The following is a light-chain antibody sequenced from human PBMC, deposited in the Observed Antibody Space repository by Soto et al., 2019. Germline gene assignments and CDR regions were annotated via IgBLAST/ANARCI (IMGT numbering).Light chain of an antibody. CDR3: CSYAGSSTYV. CDR1: SSDVGSYNL. J-gene: IGLJ1*01. Sequence: QSALTQPASVSGSPGQSITISCTGTSSDVGSYNLVSWYQQHPGKAPKLMIYEGSKRPSGASNRFSGSKSGNTASLTISGLQAEDEAEYYCCSYAGSSTYVFGTGTKLTVL. V-gene: IGLV2-23*01. CDR2: EGS.